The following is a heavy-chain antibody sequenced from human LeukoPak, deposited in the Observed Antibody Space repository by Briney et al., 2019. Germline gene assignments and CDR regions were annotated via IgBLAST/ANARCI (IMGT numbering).Heavy chain of an antibody. V-gene: IGHV4-4*07. CDR1: RGSISSYW. CDR3: AKTCSGTTCSYAFDI. J-gene: IGHJ3*02. D-gene: IGHD2-2*01. CDR2: IYTSGTT. Sequence: SETLSLTCTVSRGSISSYWWSWIRQPAGKGLEWIGLIYTSGTTIYNPSLKSRVTISVDTSSNQFSLKLSSVTAADTAVYYCAKTCSGTTCSYAFDIWGQGTMVTVSS.